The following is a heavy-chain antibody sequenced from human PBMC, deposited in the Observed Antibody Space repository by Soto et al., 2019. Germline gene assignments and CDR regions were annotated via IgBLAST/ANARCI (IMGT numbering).Heavy chain of an antibody. J-gene: IGHJ4*02. D-gene: IGHD4-17*01. Sequence: TSETLSLTCTVSGGSISSYYWSWIRQPPGKGLEWIGYIYYSGSTNYNPSLKSRVTISVDTSKNQFSLKLSSVTAADTAVYYCESYDHGGKRGYYFDYWGQGTLVTVYS. CDR3: ESYDHGGKRGYYFDY. CDR2: IYYSGST. V-gene: IGHV4-59*01. CDR1: GGSISSYY.